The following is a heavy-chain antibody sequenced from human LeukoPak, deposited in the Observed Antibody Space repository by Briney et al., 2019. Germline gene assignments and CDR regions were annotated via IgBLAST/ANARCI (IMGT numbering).Heavy chain of an antibody. J-gene: IGHJ4*02. V-gene: IGHV4-34*01. CDR3: ARGWRQQPIN. CDR1: GGSFRDYY. CDR2: INHSGST. D-gene: IGHD6-13*01. Sequence: PSETLSLTCAVYGGSFRDYYWTWIRQSPGKGLEWIGEINHSGSTSYNPSLKSRVTISVDTSKNQFSLKLSSVTAADTAVYYCARGWRQQPINWGQGTLVTVSS.